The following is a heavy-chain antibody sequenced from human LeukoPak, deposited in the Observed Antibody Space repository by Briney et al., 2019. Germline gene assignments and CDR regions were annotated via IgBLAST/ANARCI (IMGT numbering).Heavy chain of an antibody. V-gene: IGHV3-53*01. CDR2: IYSGGST. Sequence: GGSLRLSCAVSGFTVSSSSMSWVRQAPGKGLEWVSFIYSGGSTHYSDSVKGRFTISRDNSKNTLYLQMNSLRAEDTAVYYCARRAGDYSHPYDYWGQGTLVTVSS. J-gene: IGHJ4*02. CDR3: ARRAGDYSHPYDY. CDR1: GFTVSSSS. D-gene: IGHD3-22*01.